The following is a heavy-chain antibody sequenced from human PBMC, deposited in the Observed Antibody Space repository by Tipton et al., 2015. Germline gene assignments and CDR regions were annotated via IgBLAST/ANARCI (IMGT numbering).Heavy chain of an antibody. Sequence: TLSLTCAVYGGSFSGYYWSWIRQPPGKGLEWIGEINHSGSTNYNPSLKSRVTISVDTSKNQFSLNLGSVTAADTAVYYCARLSPVVGYLLNAFDIWGQGTMVTVSS. CDR2: INHSGST. D-gene: IGHD3-22*01. J-gene: IGHJ3*02. CDR3: ARLSPVVGYLLNAFDI. V-gene: IGHV4-34*01. CDR1: GGSFSGYY.